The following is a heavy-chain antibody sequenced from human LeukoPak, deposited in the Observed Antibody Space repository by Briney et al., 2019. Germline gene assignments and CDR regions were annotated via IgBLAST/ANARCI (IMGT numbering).Heavy chain of an antibody. CDR2: MNPNSGNT. CDR1: GYTFTSYD. V-gene: IGHV1-8*03. D-gene: IGHD3-3*01. Sequence: ASVKVSCKASGYTFTSYDINWVRQATGQGLEWMGWMNPNSGNTGYAQKFQGRVTITRNTSISTAYMELSSLRSEDTAVYYCARGIDRPSVLRFLEWPRAYYYYYYMDVWGKGTTVTVSS. CDR3: ARGIDRPSVLRFLEWPRAYYYYYYMDV. J-gene: IGHJ6*03.